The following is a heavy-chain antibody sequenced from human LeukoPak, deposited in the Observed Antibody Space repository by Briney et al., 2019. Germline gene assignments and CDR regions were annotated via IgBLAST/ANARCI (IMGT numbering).Heavy chain of an antibody. V-gene: IGHV3-7*04. J-gene: IGHJ4*02. Sequence: GGSLRLSCAASGFTFSSYWMTWVRQAPGKGLEWVANIKHDGSEEYYVDSVKGRFTISRDNAKNSLYLQMNRLRAEDTAVYYFARTLGYGSSTNCFLTFDYWGQGTLVTVSS. CDR1: GFTFSSYW. D-gene: IGHD2-2*01. CDR3: ARTLGYGSSTNCFLTFDY. CDR2: IKHDGSEE.